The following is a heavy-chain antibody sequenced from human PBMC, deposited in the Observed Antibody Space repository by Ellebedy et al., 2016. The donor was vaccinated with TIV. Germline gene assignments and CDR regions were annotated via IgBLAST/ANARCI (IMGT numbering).Heavy chain of an antibody. D-gene: IGHD2-21*02. CDR1: GFTFSDAW. Sequence: GGSLRLXXAASGFTFSDAWMSWVRQAPGKGLEWIGRIKSTTDGGTIDYAAPVKGRFTISRDDSRNTLYLHMNSLRAEDTAVYYCARDCLGTSGGGDCYKRDYSGDMDVWGQGTTVSVSS. J-gene: IGHJ6*02. V-gene: IGHV3-15*01. CDR3: ARDCLGTSGGGDCYKRDYSGDMDV. CDR2: IKSTTDGGTI.